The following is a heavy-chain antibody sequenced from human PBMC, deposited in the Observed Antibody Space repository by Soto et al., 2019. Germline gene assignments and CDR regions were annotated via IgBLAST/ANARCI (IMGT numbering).Heavy chain of an antibody. Sequence: ASVKVSCKASGYTVTGYYMHWVRQAPGQGLEWMGWINPNSGGTNYAQKFQGRVTMTRDTSISTAYMELSRLRSDDTAVYYCARAGGYCSGGSCYSHYYYGMDVWGQGTTVTVSS. J-gene: IGHJ6*02. CDR2: INPNSGGT. CDR3: ARAGGYCSGGSCYSHYYYGMDV. D-gene: IGHD2-15*01. CDR1: GYTVTGYY. V-gene: IGHV1-2*02.